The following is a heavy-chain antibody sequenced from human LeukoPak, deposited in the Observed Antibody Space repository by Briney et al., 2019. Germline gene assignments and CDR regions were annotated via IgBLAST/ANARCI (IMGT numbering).Heavy chain of an antibody. CDR3: AKDRYASSGWYGGYYYGMDV. J-gene: IGHJ6*02. D-gene: IGHD6-19*01. CDR2: ISYDGSNK. Sequence: GGPLRLSCAASGFTFSSYGMHWVRQAPGKGLEWVAVISYDGSNKYYADSVKGRFTISRDNSKNTLYLQMNSLRAEDTAVYYCAKDRYASSGWYGGYYYGMDVWGQGTTVTVSS. CDR1: GFTFSSYG. V-gene: IGHV3-30*18.